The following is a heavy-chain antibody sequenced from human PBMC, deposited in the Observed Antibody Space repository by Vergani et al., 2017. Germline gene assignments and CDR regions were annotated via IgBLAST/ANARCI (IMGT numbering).Heavy chain of an antibody. CDR3: AAARSQRGSCSRYYYYYYSMDV. D-gene: IGHD3-16*01. Sequence: QVQLQESGPGLVKPSQTLSLTCTVSGGSISSGGYYWSWIRQHPGKGLEWIGYIYYSGSTYYNPSLKSRVTISVDTTKNQFSLKLSSVTAADTAVYYCAAARSQRGSCSRYYYYYYSMDVWGKGTTVTVSS. CDR1: GGSISSGGYY. CDR2: IYYSGST. J-gene: IGHJ6*03. V-gene: IGHV4-31*03.